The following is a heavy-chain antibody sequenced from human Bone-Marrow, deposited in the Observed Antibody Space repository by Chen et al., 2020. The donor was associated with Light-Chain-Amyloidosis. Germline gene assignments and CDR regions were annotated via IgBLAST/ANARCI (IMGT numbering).Heavy chain of an antibody. V-gene: IGHV3-30-3*01. CDR2: ISDDGTKK. CDR3: AREGGGVEGRPFDY. Sequence: QVQLVASGGGAVQPGRSLRLSCAASGFRFRNYAMHWVRQTPDKWLEWLAVISDDGTKKFYRDSVQGRFTISRDNSKTTLYMEMDTLTVEDTAIYYCAREGGGVEGRPFDYWGQGALVTVSS. CDR1: GFRFRNYA. J-gene: IGHJ4*02. D-gene: IGHD3-16*01.